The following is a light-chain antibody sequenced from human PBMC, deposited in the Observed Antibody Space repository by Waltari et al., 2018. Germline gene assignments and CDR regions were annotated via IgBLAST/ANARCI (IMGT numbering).Light chain of an antibody. Sequence: DIQMTQSPSSLSASVGDRVTITCRASQSISSYLNWYQQKPGKAPKLLIYAASSLQSGVPSRFSGSGSGTDFALTITSLQPEDLGTYYCQQTYSTPGLTFGGGTKVEIK. J-gene: IGKJ4*01. CDR1: QSISSY. CDR2: AAS. CDR3: QQTYSTPGLT. V-gene: IGKV1-39*01.